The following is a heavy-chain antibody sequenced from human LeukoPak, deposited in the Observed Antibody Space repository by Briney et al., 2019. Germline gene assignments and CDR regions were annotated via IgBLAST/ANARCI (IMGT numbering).Heavy chain of an antibody. D-gene: IGHD3-10*02. J-gene: IGHJ6*04. CDR3: AELGITMIGGV. V-gene: IGHV3-11*04. Sequence: LSLTCTVSGYSISSGYYWGWIRQPPGKGLEWVSYISNSGSTIYYADSVKGRFTISRDNAKNSLYLQMNSLRAEDTAVYYCAELGITMIGGVWGKGTTVTISS. CDR1: GYSISSGYY. CDR2: ISNSGSTI.